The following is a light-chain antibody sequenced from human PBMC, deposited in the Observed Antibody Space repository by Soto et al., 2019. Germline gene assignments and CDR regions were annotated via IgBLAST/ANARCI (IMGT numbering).Light chain of an antibody. CDR2: GAS. Sequence: EIVMTQSPATLSLSPGERAALSCRAXXSINSELAWYQQKPGQPPRLLIYGASTRATGVPARFTGSESGSEFTLTISGLQSEDFAVYYCQQGRNWPLTFGQGTRLEI. CDR3: QQGRNWPLT. J-gene: IGKJ2*01. CDR1: XSINSE. V-gene: IGKV3-15*01.